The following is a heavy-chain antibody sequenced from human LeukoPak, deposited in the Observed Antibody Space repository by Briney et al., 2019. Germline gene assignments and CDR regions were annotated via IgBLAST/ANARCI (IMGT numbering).Heavy chain of an antibody. D-gene: IGHD3-10*01. CDR1: GYTFTTYD. CDR2: MNPNSGNT. J-gene: IGHJ5*02. V-gene: IGHV1-8*01. Sequence: ASVKVSCKASGYTFTTYDINWVRQATGQGLEWMGWMNPNSGNTGYAQKFQGRVTMTRNTSISTAYMELSSLRSEDTAVYYCARVRYYYGSESYCLPYNGFDPWGQGTLVTVSS. CDR3: ARVRYYYGSESYCLPYNGFDP.